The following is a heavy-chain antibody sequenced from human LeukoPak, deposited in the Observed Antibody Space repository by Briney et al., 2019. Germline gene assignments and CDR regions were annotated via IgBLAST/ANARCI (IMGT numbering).Heavy chain of an antibody. CDR1: GGTFSSYA. Sequence: GASVKVSCKASGGTFSSYAISWVRQAPGQGLEWMGWISAYNGNTNYAQKLQGRVTMTTDTSTSTAYMELRSLRSDDTAVYYCARGLAGNDQFDYWGQGTLVTVSS. CDR3: ARGLAGNDQFDY. J-gene: IGHJ4*02. CDR2: ISAYNGNT. D-gene: IGHD6-19*01. V-gene: IGHV1-18*01.